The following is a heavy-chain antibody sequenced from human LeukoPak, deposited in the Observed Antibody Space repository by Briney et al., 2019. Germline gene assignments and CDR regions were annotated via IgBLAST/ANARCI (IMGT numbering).Heavy chain of an antibody. CDR1: GGTFSIYS. J-gene: IGHJ5*02. CDR3: ARDREEVPAATGGWFDP. Sequence: SVTVSCTASGGTFSIYSISWVRQAPGQGLEWMGRIIPILGIANYAQKFQGRVTITADKSTSTAYMELSSLRSEDTAVYYCARDREEVPAATGGWFDPWGQGTLVTVSS. CDR2: IIPILGIA. V-gene: IGHV1-69*04. D-gene: IGHD2-2*01.